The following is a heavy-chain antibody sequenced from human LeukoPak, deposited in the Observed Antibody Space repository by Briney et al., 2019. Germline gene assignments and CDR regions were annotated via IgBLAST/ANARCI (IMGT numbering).Heavy chain of an antibody. CDR3: TRDGGSFCDFDY. J-gene: IGHJ4*02. D-gene: IGHD1-26*01. V-gene: IGHV3-64*02. CDR2: INTDGRIT. Sequence: QPGGSLRLSYVASGFSFRNFAIHWVRQAPGKGLEYVSVINTDGRITYYADSVKGRFTISRDNSKNTVYLQMGSLRGEDMAVYYCTRDGGSFCDFDYWGQGALVTVSS. CDR1: GFSFRNFA.